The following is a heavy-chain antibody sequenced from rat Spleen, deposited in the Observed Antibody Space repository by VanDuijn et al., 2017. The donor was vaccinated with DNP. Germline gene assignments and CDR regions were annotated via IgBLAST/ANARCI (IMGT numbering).Heavy chain of an antibody. CDR1: GFSLTNYG. CDR2: ISGGGST. CDR3: ARVGDYHDGGDGDVLDV. J-gene: IGHJ4*01. V-gene: IGHV2S12*01. Sequence: QVQLKESGPGLVQPSQTLSLTCSVSGFSLTNYGVSWVRQPPGKGLEWIAAISGGGSTYYNSALKSRLSISRDTSKSQVFLKMNSLRSEDTATYYCARVGDYHDGGDGDVLDVWGQGTSVTVSS. D-gene: IGHD1-12*02.